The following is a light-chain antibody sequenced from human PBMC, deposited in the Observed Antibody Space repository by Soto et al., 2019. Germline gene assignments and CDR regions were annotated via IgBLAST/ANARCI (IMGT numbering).Light chain of an antibody. CDR1: QSISSY. CDR3: QQSYSTPLYT. J-gene: IGKJ2*01. Sequence: DIQMTQSPSSLSASVGDRVTITCRASQSISSYLNWSQQKPGKAPKLLIYAASSLQSGVPSRFSGSGSGTEFTLTISTLQPDYFATYYGQQSYSTPLYTFGQGTKLEIK. V-gene: IGKV1-39*01. CDR2: AAS.